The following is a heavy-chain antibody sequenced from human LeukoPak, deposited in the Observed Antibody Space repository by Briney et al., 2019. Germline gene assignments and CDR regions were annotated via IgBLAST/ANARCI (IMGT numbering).Heavy chain of an antibody. Sequence: GGSLRLSCAASGFTFSDFAMHWVRQAPGKGLEWVAVISFDSIHKYYGDSVRGRFTISRDNSKNTLYLEMNGLRAEDTAVYYCAKDMIWGVPDYFDYWGQGTLVTVSS. V-gene: IGHV3-30*04. CDR1: GFTFSDFA. J-gene: IGHJ4*02. CDR2: ISFDSIHK. CDR3: AKDMIWGVPDYFDY. D-gene: IGHD3-10*01.